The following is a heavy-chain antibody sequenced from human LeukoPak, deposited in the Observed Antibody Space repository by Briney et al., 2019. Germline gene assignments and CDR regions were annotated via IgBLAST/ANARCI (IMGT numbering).Heavy chain of an antibody. Sequence: SVKVSCKASGGTFSSYAISWVRQAPGQGLEWMGGIIPISGTANYAQKFQGRVTITADESTSTAYMELSSLRSEDTAVYYCTSVNLGYFDYWGQGTLVTVSS. D-gene: IGHD7-27*01. CDR1: GGTFSSYA. CDR3: TSVNLGYFDY. J-gene: IGHJ4*02. V-gene: IGHV1-69*01. CDR2: IIPISGTA.